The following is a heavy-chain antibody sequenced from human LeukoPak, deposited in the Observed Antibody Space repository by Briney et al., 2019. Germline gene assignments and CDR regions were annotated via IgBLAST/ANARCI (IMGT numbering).Heavy chain of an antibody. CDR1: RFTFSNYW. CDR2: INSDGSGT. Sequence: GGALRLCCAASRFTFSNYWMHWVRQAPGKGLVWVSRINSDGSGTTYADSVKGRFTISRDNAKNTLYLQMNSLRAGDTAVYYCARAGDYGDYTTHYFDYWGQGTLVTVSS. J-gene: IGHJ4*02. V-gene: IGHV3-74*01. D-gene: IGHD4-17*01. CDR3: ARAGDYGDYTTHYFDY.